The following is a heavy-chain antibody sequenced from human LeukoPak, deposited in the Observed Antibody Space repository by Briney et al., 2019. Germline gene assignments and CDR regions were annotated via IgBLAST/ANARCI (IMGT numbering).Heavy chain of an antibody. CDR1: GGSFSSYA. CDR2: IIPILGIA. J-gene: IGHJ3*02. V-gene: IGHV1-69*04. D-gene: IGHD3-22*01. CDR3: ARGGTTYYYDSSGYYTAFDI. Sequence: ASVKVSCKASGGSFSSYAISWVRQAPGQGLEWMGRIIPILGIANYAQKFQGRVTITADKSTSTAYMELSSLRSEDTAVYYCARGGTTYYYDSSGYYTAFDIWGQGTMVTVSS.